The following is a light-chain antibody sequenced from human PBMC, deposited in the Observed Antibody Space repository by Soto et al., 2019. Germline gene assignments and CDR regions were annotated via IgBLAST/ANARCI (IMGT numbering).Light chain of an antibody. CDR3: ETWDTKGV. CDR1: SGHSTYI. J-gene: IGLJ3*02. V-gene: IGLV4-60*02. Sequence: QPVLTQSSSASASLGSSVKLTCTLSSGHSTYIIAWHQQQPGKAPRYLMKLEGSGSYNEGSGVPDRFSGSSSGADRYLTISNLQFEDEADYYCETWDTKGVFGGGTKLTVL. CDR2: LEGSGSY.